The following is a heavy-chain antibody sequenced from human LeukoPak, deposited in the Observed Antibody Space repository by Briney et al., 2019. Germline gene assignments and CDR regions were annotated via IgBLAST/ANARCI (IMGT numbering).Heavy chain of an antibody. Sequence: GGSLRLSYAASGFTFSSYGMSWVRQAPGEGLEWVSVISGSGGTTYYADSVKGRFTISRDNSKNTVHLQMNSLRAEDTAVYYCAKGSGNYFFEYWGQGTLVTVSS. CDR1: GFTFSSYG. CDR3: AKGSGNYFFEY. J-gene: IGHJ4*02. D-gene: IGHD3-22*01. CDR2: ISGSGGTT. V-gene: IGHV3-23*01.